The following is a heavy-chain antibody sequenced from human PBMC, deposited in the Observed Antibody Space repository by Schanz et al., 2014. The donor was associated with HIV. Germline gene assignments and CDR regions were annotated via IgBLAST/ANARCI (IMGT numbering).Heavy chain of an antibody. J-gene: IGHJ4*02. CDR1: GYTFTNYD. CDR2: INPNSGAT. CDR3: ARGGFPYNTSPGDF. V-gene: IGHV1-2*02. D-gene: IGHD1-20*01. Sequence: QVQLVQSGTEVKKPGASVKVSCKASGYTFTNYDISWVRQAPGQGLEWMGWINPNSGATHYAQKFQGRVTMTRDTSISTAYMELSRLKSDDTAVYYCARGGFPYNTSPGDFWGQGTLVTVSS.